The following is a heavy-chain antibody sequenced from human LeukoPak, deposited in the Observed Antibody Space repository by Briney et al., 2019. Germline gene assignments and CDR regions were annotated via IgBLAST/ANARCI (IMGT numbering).Heavy chain of an antibody. Sequence: ASVKVSCKVSGYTLIELSMHWVRQAPGKGLEWMGGIDPEDAETNYAQKLQGRVTMTEDTSTGTAYMQLSSLRSEDTAVYYCATVHRFGELTFDYWGQGTLVTVSS. D-gene: IGHD3-10*01. J-gene: IGHJ4*02. CDR1: GYTLIELS. V-gene: IGHV1-24*01. CDR2: IDPEDAET. CDR3: ATVHRFGELTFDY.